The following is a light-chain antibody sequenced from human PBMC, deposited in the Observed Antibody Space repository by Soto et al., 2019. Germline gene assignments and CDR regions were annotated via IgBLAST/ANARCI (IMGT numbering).Light chain of an antibody. CDR2: EVS. J-gene: IGLJ2*01. CDR1: SSDVGGYDY. Sequence: QSALTQPASVSGSPGQSITISCTETSSDVGGYDYVSWYQQHPGKAPKVMIYEVSNRPSGVSYRFSGSKSGNTASLTISGLQAEDEADYYCSSYTTSSTRVFGGGTKLTVL. V-gene: IGLV2-14*01. CDR3: SSYTTSSTRV.